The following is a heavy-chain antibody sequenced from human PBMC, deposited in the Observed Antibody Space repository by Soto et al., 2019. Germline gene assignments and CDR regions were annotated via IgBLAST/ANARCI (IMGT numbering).Heavy chain of an antibody. CDR3: ARDGNNRQYGMEV. J-gene: IGHJ6*04. CDR2: ISISGDYI. CDR1: GFTFSTYS. D-gene: IGHD1-1*01. Sequence: PWGSRRLSCAGSGFTFSTYSINWVRQPPGKGLEWVSSISISGDYIHYADSVKGRFTISRDNAKNSLFLQMNSLRAEDTAVYYCARDGNNRQYGMEVWGKGNTVTVSS. V-gene: IGHV3-21*01.